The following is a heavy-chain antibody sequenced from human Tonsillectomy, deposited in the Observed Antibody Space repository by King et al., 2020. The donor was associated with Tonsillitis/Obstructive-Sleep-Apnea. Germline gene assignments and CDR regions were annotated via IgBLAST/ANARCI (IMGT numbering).Heavy chain of an antibody. J-gene: IGHJ6*03. V-gene: IGHV3-23*04. CDR2: ISGNGDIT. CDR3: AKEGGFVTAYYYYYMDV. D-gene: IGHD2-21*02. CDR1: GFTFSNNA. Sequence: VQLVESGGGLVQPGGSLRLSCAASGFTFSNNAMSWVRQAPGKGLEWVSGISGNGDITYYAGSVKGRFTISRDNSRNTLYLQMNSRRAEDTAVYYCAKEGGFVTAYYYYYMDVWGKGTTVTVSS.